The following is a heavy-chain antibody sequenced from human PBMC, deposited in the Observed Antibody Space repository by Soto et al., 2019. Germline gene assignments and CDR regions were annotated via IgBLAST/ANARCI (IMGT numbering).Heavy chain of an antibody. D-gene: IGHD6-13*01. J-gene: IGHJ4*02. Sequence: GASVKVSCKTSGFTFTHYGIRCVRQAPGQGLEWMGWISAYNGATNYAQKFQDRLTMTTDASTSTAYMELRSLRSDDTAVYFCARASNASNWDYWGQGTLVTVSS. CDR1: GFTFTHYG. V-gene: IGHV1-18*01. CDR2: ISAYNGAT. CDR3: ARASNASNWDY.